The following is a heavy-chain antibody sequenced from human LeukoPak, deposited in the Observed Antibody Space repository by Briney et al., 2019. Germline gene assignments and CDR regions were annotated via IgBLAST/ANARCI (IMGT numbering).Heavy chain of an antibody. J-gene: IGHJ3*02. V-gene: IGHV3-53*04. CDR1: GFTFSSYS. D-gene: IGHD5-24*01. CDR2: IYSGGST. Sequence: GGSLRLSCAASGFTFSSYSMNWVRQAPGKGLEWVSVIYSGGSTYYADSVKGRFTISRHNSKNTLYLQMNSLRAEDTAVYYCAREDEKNAFDIWGQGTMVTVSS. CDR3: AREDEKNAFDI.